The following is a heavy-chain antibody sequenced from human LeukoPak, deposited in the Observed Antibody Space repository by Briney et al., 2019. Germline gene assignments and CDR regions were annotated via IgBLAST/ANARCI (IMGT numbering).Heavy chain of an antibody. CDR2: ISRSGSTI. V-gene: IGHV3-48*03. CDR3: ARDGYNSFDC. Sequence: GASLRLSCAASGFTFNTYEMNWVRQAPGKRLEWLSYISRSGSTIYYADSVKGRFTVSRDNAKNSLYLQMNTLRAEDTAVYYCARDGYNSFDCWGQGTLVTVSS. D-gene: IGHD5-24*01. CDR1: GFTFNTYE. J-gene: IGHJ4*02.